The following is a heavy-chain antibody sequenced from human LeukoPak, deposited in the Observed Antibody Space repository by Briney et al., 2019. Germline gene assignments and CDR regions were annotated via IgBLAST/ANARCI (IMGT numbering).Heavy chain of an antibody. CDR1: GGSFSGYY. D-gene: IGHD6-13*01. CDR3: ARGPDSSSWYTLDY. CDR2: INHSGST. Sequence: SETLSLTCAVYGGSFSGYYWSWIRQPPGKGLEWIGEINHSGSTNYNPSLKSRVTISVDTSKNQFSLKLSSVTAADTAVYYCARGPDSSSWYTLDYWGQGTLVTVSS. V-gene: IGHV4-34*01. J-gene: IGHJ4*02.